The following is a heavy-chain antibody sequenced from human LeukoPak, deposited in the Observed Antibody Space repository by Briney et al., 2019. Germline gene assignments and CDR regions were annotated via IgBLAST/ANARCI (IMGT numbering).Heavy chain of an antibody. CDR1: GFTFSSYS. CDR2: ISSSSSYI. J-gene: IGHJ4*02. CDR3: ARVLIAAAGYSIDY. Sequence: GGSLRLSCAASGFTFSSYSMNWVRQAPGKGLEWVSSISSSSSYIYYADSVKGRFTISRDNAKNSLYLQMNSLRAEDTAVYYCARVLIAAAGYSIDYWGQGTLVTVSS. V-gene: IGHV3-21*01. D-gene: IGHD6-13*01.